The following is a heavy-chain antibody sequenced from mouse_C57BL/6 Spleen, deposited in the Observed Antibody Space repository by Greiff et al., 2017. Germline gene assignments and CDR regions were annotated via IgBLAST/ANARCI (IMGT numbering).Heavy chain of an antibody. CDR3: ARGDYYGSSYYFDY. Sequence: VQGVESGAELVKPGASVKMSCKASGYTFTTYPIEWMKQNHGKSLEWIGNFHPYNDDTKYNEKFKGKATLTVEKSSSTVYLELSRLTSDDSAVYYCARGDYYGSSYYFDYWGQGTTLTVSS. CDR1: GYTFTTYP. J-gene: IGHJ2*01. D-gene: IGHD1-1*01. CDR2: FHPYNDDT. V-gene: IGHV1-47*01.